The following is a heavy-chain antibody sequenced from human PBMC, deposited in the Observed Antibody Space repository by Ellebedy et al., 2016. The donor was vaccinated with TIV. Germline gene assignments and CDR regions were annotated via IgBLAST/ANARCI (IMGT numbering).Heavy chain of an antibody. CDR1: GFTLRSYS. V-gene: IGHV3-21*05. CDR3: ARYYYDTNGYFDY. CDR2: ISGRSNDI. Sequence: PGGSLRLSCEVSGFTLRSYSMNWVRQAPGKGLEWVAYISGRSNDIYYADSVKGRFTISRDNAKNSVYLQMNSLRAEDTAVYYCARYYYDTNGYFDYWGQGTLVTVSS. D-gene: IGHD3-22*01. J-gene: IGHJ4*02.